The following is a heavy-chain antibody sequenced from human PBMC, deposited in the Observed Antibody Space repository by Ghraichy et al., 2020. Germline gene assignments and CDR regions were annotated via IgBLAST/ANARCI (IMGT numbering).Heavy chain of an antibody. CDR3: ARDKGGDCGGRCFRLGYFDY. CDR2: ISGSSISI. Sequence: GGSLRLSCAASGFTFTPYSMNWVRQAPGKGLEWVSYISGSSISIYYADSVKGRFTISRDNAKNSVYLQMNSLRYEDTAVYYCARDKGGDCGGRCFRLGYFDYWGQGTLVTVFS. CDR1: GFTFTPYS. J-gene: IGHJ4*02. V-gene: IGHV3-48*02. D-gene: IGHD2-15*01.